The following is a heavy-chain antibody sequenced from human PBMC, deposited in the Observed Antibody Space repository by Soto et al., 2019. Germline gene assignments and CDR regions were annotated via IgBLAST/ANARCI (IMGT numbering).Heavy chain of an antibody. D-gene: IGHD3-22*01. CDR3: AREKLYYYDSSGYRSYGMDV. Sequence: ASVKVSCQASGYTFTGYYMHWVRQAPGQGLEWMGWINPNSGGTNYAQKFQGRVTMTRDTFISTAYMELSRLRSDDTAVYYCAREKLYYYDSSGYRSYGMDVWGQGTTVTGSS. J-gene: IGHJ6*02. CDR1: GYTFTGYY. CDR2: INPNSGGT. V-gene: IGHV1-2*02.